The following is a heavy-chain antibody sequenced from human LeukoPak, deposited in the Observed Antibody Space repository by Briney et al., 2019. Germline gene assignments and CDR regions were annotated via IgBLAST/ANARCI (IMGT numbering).Heavy chain of an antibody. D-gene: IGHD3-9*01. CDR3: ARGVMADFDWSPEDYYYYMDV. Sequence: GGSLRLSCAASGFTFSSYWMSWVRQAPGKGLEWVANIKQDGSEKYYVDSVKGRFTISRDNAKNSLYLQMNSLRAEDTAVYYCARGVMADFDWSPEDYYYYMDVWGKGTTVTISS. J-gene: IGHJ6*03. CDR2: IKQDGSEK. V-gene: IGHV3-7*01. CDR1: GFTFSSYW.